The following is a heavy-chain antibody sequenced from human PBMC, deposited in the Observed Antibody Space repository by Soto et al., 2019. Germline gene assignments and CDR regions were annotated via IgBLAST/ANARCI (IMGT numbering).Heavy chain of an antibody. D-gene: IGHD1-1*01. V-gene: IGHV1-69*02. J-gene: IGHJ3*02. CDR1: GGTFSSYT. CDR2: IIPILGIA. Sequence: QVQLVQSGAEVKKPGSSVKVSCKASGGTFSSYTISWVRQAPGQGLEWMGRIIPILGIANYAQKFQGRVTXXAXKXTSTAYMELSSLRSEDTAVYYCARGKGTYTGDAFDIWGQGTMVTVSS. CDR3: ARGKGTYTGDAFDI.